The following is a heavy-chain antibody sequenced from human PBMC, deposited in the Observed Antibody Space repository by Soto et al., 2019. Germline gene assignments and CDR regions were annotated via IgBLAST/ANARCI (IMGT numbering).Heavy chain of an antibody. J-gene: IGHJ4*02. D-gene: IGHD4-17*01. CDR3: AREPWEGYGDYY. Sequence: TLSLTCSVSGGSISSGYYYWSWIRQPPGKGLEWIGYIHHSGSTYYSPSLKSRVTISVDTSKNQFSLKLSSVTAADTAVYYCAREPWEGYGDYYWGQGTLVTVSS. V-gene: IGHV4-30-4*01. CDR1: GGSISSGYYY. CDR2: IHHSGST.